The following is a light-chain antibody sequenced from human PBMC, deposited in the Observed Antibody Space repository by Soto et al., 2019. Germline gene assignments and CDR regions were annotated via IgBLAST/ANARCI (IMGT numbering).Light chain of an antibody. Sequence: EIVLTQSPGTLSLSPGERATLSCRASQSVGKNYVAWYQQKPGQAPRLLIYTASYRATGIPDRFSGTGSGTDFTLTISRLEPEDFAVYYCQQFARYPLTLDGGSKV. J-gene: IGKJ4*01. CDR1: QSVGKNY. CDR3: QQFARYPLT. CDR2: TAS. V-gene: IGKV3-20*01.